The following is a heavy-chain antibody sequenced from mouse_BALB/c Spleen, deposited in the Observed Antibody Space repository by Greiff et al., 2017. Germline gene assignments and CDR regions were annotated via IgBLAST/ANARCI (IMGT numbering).Heavy chain of an antibody. CDR3: ARYNYYGSHYFDY. D-gene: IGHD1-1*01. V-gene: IGHV5-9*03. J-gene: IGHJ2*01. CDR1: GFTFSSYT. CDR2: ISSGGGNT. Sequence: EVKLVESGGGFVKPGGSLKLSCAASGFTFSSYTMSWVRQTPEKRLEWVATISSGGGNTYYPDSVKGRFTISRDNAKNNLYLQMSSLRSEDTALYYCARYNYYGSHYFDYWGQGTTLTVSS.